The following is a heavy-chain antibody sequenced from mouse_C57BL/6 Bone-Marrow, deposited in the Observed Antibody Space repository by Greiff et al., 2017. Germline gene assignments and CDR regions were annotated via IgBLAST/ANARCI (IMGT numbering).Heavy chain of an antibody. CDR3: ARSGFYYGSSYFAY. D-gene: IGHD1-1*01. CDR1: GYAFTNYL. V-gene: IGHV1-54*01. CDR2: INPGSGGT. J-gene: IGHJ3*01. Sequence: QVQLQQSGAELVRPGTSVKVSCKASGYAFTNYLIEWVKQRPGQGLEWIGVINPGSGGTNYNEKFKGKATLTADKSSSTASMQLSSLSSEDSAVXFCARSGFYYGSSYFAYWGQGTLVTVSA.